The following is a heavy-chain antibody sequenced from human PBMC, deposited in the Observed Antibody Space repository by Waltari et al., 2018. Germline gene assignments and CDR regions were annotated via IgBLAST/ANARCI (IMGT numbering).Heavy chain of an antibody. CDR1: AFTFSSFS. J-gene: IGHJ4*02. Sequence: EVQLVESGGGLVQPGGSLRLSCAASAFTFSSFSMNWVRQAPGKGLEWVANIKQDGSEKYYVDSVKGRFTISRDNAKNSLYLQMNSLRGEDTAVYYCAREGTYDFDYWGQGTLVTVSS. V-gene: IGHV3-7*01. CDR2: IKQDGSEK. D-gene: IGHD3-16*01. CDR3: AREGTYDFDY.